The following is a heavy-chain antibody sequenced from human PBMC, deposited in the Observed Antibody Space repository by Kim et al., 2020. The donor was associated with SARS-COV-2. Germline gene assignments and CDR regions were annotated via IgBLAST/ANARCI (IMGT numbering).Heavy chain of an antibody. V-gene: IGHV1-46*03. CDR3: ARDGYEQQLDPLLRYYYGMDV. CDR2: INPSGGST. J-gene: IGHJ6*01. D-gene: IGHD6-13*01. CDR1: GYTFTSYY. Sequence: ASVKVSCKASGYTFTSYYMHWVRQAPGQGLEWMGIINPSGGSTSYAQTFQGRVTMTRDTSTSTVYMELSRLRTEDTAVYYCARDGYEQQLDPLLRYYYGMDVWGQGTTVTVSS.